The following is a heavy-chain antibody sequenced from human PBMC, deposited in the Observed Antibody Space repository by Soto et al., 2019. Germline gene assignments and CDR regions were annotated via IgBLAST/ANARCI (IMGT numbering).Heavy chain of an antibody. CDR2: ISGSGGST. V-gene: IGHV3-23*01. CDR3: AKDKMVVVPAAADAFDI. CDR1: GFTFSSYA. Sequence: GGSLRLSYAASGFTFSSYAMSWVRQAPGKGLEWVSAISGSGGSTYYADSVKGRFTISRDNSKNTLYLQMNSLRAEDTAVYYCAKDKMVVVPAAADAFDIWGQGTMVTVSS. J-gene: IGHJ3*02. D-gene: IGHD2-2*01.